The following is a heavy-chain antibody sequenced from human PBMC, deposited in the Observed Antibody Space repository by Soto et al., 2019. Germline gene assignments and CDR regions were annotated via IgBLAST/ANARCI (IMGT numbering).Heavy chain of an antibody. D-gene: IGHD2-8*01. CDR2: ISYDGSNK. J-gene: IGHJ6*03. CDR3: AKDGEESIVLMVYAITLHYYYYYMDV. Sequence: GGSLRLSCAASGFTFSSYGMHWVRQAPGKGLEWVAVISYDGSNKYYADSVKGRFTISRDNSKNTLYLQMNSLRAEDTAVYYCAKDGEESIVLMVYAITLHYYYYYMDVWGKGTTVTVSS. CDR1: GFTFSSYG. V-gene: IGHV3-30*18.